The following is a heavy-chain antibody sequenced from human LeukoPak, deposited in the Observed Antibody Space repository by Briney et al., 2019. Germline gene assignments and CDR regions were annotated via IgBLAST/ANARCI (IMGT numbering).Heavy chain of an antibody. J-gene: IGHJ4*02. CDR3: ARGGYCSSAHCYTSDF. V-gene: IGHV3-48*04. Sequence: GGSLRLSCAASGFTFSSYSMNWVRQAPGKGLEWVSYISSSSSTIYYADSVKGRFTISRDNAKKSVYLQMNSLRAEDTAVYYCARGGYCSSAHCYTSDFWGQGTLVTVSS. CDR1: GFTFSSYS. CDR2: ISSSSSTI. D-gene: IGHD2-2*02.